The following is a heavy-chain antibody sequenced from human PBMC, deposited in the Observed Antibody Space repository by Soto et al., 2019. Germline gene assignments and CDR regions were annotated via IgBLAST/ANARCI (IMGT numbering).Heavy chain of an antibody. V-gene: IGHV4-39*07. Sequence: ETLSLTCTVSGGSISSSSYYWGWIRQPPGKGLEWIGEIYHSGSTNYNPSLKRRVTISVDKSKNQFSLKLSSVTAADTAVYSCARFNSGSYHEPFEIWGQGTMVPVSS. CDR2: IYHSGST. CDR3: ARFNSGSYHEPFEI. J-gene: IGHJ3*02. CDR1: GGSISSSSYY. D-gene: IGHD1-26*01.